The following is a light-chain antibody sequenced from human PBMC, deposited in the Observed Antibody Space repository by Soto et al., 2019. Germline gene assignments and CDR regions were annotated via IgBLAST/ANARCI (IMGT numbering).Light chain of an antibody. CDR3: QQYNSYPWT. CDR2: KAF. CDR1: QSINNW. J-gene: IGKJ1*01. Sequence: DIQMTQSPSTLSASVGDRVTITCRASQSINNWLAWYQQKPGKAPKLLIYKAFSLESGVASRFSGRGSGTEFTLTISSLQPDDFATYYCQQYNSYPWTFGQGTKVEIK. V-gene: IGKV1-5*03.